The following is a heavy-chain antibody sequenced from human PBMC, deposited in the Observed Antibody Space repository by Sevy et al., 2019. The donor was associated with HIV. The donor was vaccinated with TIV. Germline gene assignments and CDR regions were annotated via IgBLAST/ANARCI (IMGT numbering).Heavy chain of an antibody. CDR2: ISYDGSQK. CDR1: GFNFSSHG. Sequence: GGSLRLSCAASGFNFSSHGMHWVRQAPGKGLEWVAVISYDGSQKYYADSIKGRFTISRDNSKNTLSLQMNSLKREDTALYYCAKEGKPSGPRLLWFAELLYQFDFWGQGTLVTVSS. CDR3: AKEGKPSGPRLLWFAELLYQFDF. J-gene: IGHJ4*02. D-gene: IGHD3-10*01. V-gene: IGHV3-30*18.